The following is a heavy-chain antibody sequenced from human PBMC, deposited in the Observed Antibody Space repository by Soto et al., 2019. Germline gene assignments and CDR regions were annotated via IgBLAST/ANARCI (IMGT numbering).Heavy chain of an antibody. CDR2: IYSGGST. Sequence: GGSPSLSSAASGFTVSSIYMSWVRQAPGKGLEWVSVIYSGGSTYYADSVKGRFTISRDNSKNTLYLQMNSLRAEDTAAYYCARSGYSYGPFDYWGQGTLVTVSS. J-gene: IGHJ4*02. D-gene: IGHD5-18*01. CDR3: ARSGYSYGPFDY. V-gene: IGHV3-53*01. CDR1: GFTVSSIY.